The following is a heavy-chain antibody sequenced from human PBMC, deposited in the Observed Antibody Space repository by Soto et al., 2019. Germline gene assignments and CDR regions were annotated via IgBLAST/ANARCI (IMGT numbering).Heavy chain of an antibody. Sequence: LRLSCAASGFTFSSYAMHWVRQAPGKGLEWVAVISYDGSNKYYADSVKGRFTISRDNSKNTLYLQMNSLRAEDTAVYYCAREGPDYGVRYFDYWGQGTLVTVS. CDR3: AREGPDYGVRYFDY. J-gene: IGHJ4*02. CDR2: ISYDGSNK. D-gene: IGHD4-17*01. V-gene: IGHV3-30-3*01. CDR1: GFTFSSYA.